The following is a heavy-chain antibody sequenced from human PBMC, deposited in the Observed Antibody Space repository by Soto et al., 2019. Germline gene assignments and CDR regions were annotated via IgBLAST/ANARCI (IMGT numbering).Heavy chain of an antibody. D-gene: IGHD2-21*01. CDR3: ARGTYCGSNCFFALEY. Sequence: VQLVQSGAEVKKPGSSVKVSCKASGDTSTTYVTSWVRQAPGQGPEWIGGINPMSRTAKYSEKYNGRVTITADEATRTAYLALTSLRFEDTAVYFCARGTYCGSNCFFALEYWGQGSLVTVSS. CDR2: INPMSRTA. J-gene: IGHJ4*02. V-gene: IGHV1-69*01. CDR1: GDTSTTYV.